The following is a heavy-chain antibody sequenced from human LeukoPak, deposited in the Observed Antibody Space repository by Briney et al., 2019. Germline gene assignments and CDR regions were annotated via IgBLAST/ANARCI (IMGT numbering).Heavy chain of an antibody. V-gene: IGHV4-39*01. Sequence: SETLSPTCTVSGGSISSSSYYWGWIRQPPGKGLEWIGSIYYSGSTYYNPSLKSRVTISVDTSKNQFSLKLSSVTAADTAVYYCARRYFYDSGGYYYYFDYWGQGTLVAVSS. CDR3: ARRYFYDSGGYYYYFDY. D-gene: IGHD3-22*01. J-gene: IGHJ4*02. CDR1: GGSISSSSYY. CDR2: IYYSGST.